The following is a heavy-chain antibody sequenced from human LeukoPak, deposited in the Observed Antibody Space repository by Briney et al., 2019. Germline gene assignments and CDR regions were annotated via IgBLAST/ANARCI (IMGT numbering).Heavy chain of an antibody. Sequence: GGSLRLSCAASGFTFSNYAMSWVRQAPGKGLEWVSAISGSGGSTYYADSVKGRFTISRDNSKNTLYLQMNSLRAEDTAVYYCASNIPPYDYVWGSYRPAPYYYYYYGMDVWGQGTTVTVSS. D-gene: IGHD3-16*02. J-gene: IGHJ6*02. CDR1: GFTFSNYA. CDR3: ASNIPPYDYVWGSYRPAPYYYYYYGMDV. V-gene: IGHV3-23*01. CDR2: ISGSGGST.